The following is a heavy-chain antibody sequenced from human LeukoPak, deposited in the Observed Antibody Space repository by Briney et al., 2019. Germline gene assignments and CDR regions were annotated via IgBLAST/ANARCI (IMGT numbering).Heavy chain of an antibody. CDR2: ISNCGST. CDR3: VSPYRSGWYSFDH. CDR1: GVSISSHY. J-gene: IGHJ4*02. V-gene: IGHV4-59*08. D-gene: IGHD6-19*01. Sequence: PSETLSLTCTVSGVSISSHYWTWIRQSPVKGLEWIGDISNCGSTSYNPSLKSRVTISIDTSKNQFSLKLSSVTAADTAVYYCVSPYRSGWYSFDHWGQGILVTVSS.